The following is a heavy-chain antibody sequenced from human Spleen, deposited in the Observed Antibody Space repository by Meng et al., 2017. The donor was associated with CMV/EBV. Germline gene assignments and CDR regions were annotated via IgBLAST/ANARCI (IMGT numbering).Heavy chain of an antibody. J-gene: IGHJ4*02. CDR3: ARDQWLVRKYDY. Sequence: CRASGYSFTDYSIHWVRQAPGQGLEWMGWINPHNSGTNYGQKFQGRVTMTSDTSITTAYMELSSLRSDDTAIYFCARDQWLVRKYDYWGQGTLVTVSS. CDR2: INPHNSGT. CDR1: GYSFTDYS. D-gene: IGHD6-19*01. V-gene: IGHV1-2*02.